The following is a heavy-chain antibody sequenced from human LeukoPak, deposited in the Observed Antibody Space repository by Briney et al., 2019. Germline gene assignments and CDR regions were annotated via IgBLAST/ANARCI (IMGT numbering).Heavy chain of an antibody. Sequence: GSLRLSCAASAFTFSTYWVSWVRQAPGKGLEWVANIKEDGSEINYVDSVKGRFTISRDNAKNSLYLQMNSLRVEDTAVYYCARDRGYSTFDYWGQGTLVTVSS. V-gene: IGHV3-7*01. CDR3: ARDRGYSTFDY. CDR1: AFTFSTYW. D-gene: IGHD4-23*01. CDR2: IKEDGSEI. J-gene: IGHJ4*02.